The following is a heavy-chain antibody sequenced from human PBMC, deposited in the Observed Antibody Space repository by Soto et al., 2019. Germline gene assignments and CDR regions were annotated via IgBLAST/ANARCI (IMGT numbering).Heavy chain of an antibody. J-gene: IGHJ6*02. CDR1: GGTFSSYA. CDR2: IIPIFGTA. CDR3: ARGVRWGYYYGMDV. D-gene: IGHD1-26*01. Sequence: QVQLVQSGAEVKKPGSSVKVSCKASGGTFSSYAISWVRQAPGQGLEWMGGIIPIFGTANYAQKFQGRVTITADESTSTAYKELSSLRSEDTAVYYCARGVRWGYYYGMDVWGQGTTVTVSS. V-gene: IGHV1-69*01.